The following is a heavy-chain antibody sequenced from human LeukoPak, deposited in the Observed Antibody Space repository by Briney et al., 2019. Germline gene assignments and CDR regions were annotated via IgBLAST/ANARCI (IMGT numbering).Heavy chain of an antibody. CDR2: VKGKTDGGTT. V-gene: IGHV3-15*01. CDR3: TTGGYGGQFDY. J-gene: IGHJ4*02. Sequence: GGSLRLSCAASGFTFTNAWIRWVRHAPGRGRECGVHVKGKTDGGTTAYAAPVKGRFTISRHDSKNTLYLQMNSLKTEDTAVYYCTTGGYGGQFDYWGKGNLVTVSS. CDR1: GFTFTNAW. D-gene: IGHD5-12*01.